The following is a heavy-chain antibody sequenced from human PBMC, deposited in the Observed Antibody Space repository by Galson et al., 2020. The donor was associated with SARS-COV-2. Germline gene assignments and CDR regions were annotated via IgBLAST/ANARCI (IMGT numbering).Heavy chain of an antibody. J-gene: IGHJ4*02. Sequence: ASETLSLTCTVSGGSMSNYYWSWIRQPPGKGLEWIGYVYNSGVTNYNPYLKSRVTISLDTSKNQFSLNLSSVTAPDTAVYYCATLRGSWYYFDYWGQGTLVTVSS. CDR2: VYNSGVT. CDR3: ATLRGSWYYFDY. CDR1: GGSMSNYY. D-gene: IGHD6-13*01. V-gene: IGHV4-59*01.